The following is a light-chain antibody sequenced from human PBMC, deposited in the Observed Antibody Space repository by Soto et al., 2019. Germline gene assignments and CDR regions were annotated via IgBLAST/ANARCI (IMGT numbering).Light chain of an antibody. V-gene: IGKV3-11*01. CDR3: QQRSNWPPYP. Sequence: EIVLTQAPATLSLSPGERATLSCRASQSVSSYLAWYQQKPGQAPRLLIYDASNRATGIPARFSGSGSGTDFTLTISSLEPEDFAVYYCQQRSNWPPYPFGQGTKLVIK. CDR2: DAS. CDR1: QSVSSY. J-gene: IGKJ2*01.